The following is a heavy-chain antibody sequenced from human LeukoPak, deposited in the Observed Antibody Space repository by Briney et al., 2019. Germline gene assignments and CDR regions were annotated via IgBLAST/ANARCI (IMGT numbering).Heavy chain of an antibody. J-gene: IGHJ4*02. Sequence: SETLSLTCSDPAGSISCYYWSWLRQPPGKGLEWIGYLYYSGVPNYNPSLKSRVTISVDTSKNQLSLKLRSVTAADTAVYFCARAGGAVDYWGQGTLVTVSP. D-gene: IGHD3-10*01. CDR2: LYYSGVP. CDR1: AGSISCYY. CDR3: ARAGGAVDY. V-gene: IGHV4-59*01.